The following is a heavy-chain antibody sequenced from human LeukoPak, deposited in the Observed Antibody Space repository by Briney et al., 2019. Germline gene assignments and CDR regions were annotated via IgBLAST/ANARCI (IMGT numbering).Heavy chain of an antibody. CDR3: ARHAAYGSGSFNYYYYMDV. CDR1: GYSISSGYY. Sequence: PSETLSLTCTVSGYSISSGYYWGWIRQPPGKGLEWIGEINHSGSTNYNPSLKSRVTISVDTSKNQFSLKLSSVTAADTAVYYCARHAAYGSGSFNYYYYMDVWGKGTTVTISS. J-gene: IGHJ6*03. CDR2: INHSGST. D-gene: IGHD3-10*01. V-gene: IGHV4-38-2*02.